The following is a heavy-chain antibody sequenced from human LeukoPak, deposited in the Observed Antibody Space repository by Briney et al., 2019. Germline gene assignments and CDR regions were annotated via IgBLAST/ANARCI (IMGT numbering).Heavy chain of an antibody. D-gene: IGHD3-10*01. Sequence: SQTLSLTCAISGDSVSSNSAAWNWIRQSPSRGLEWLGRTYYRSKWYNDYAVSVKSRITINPDTSKNQFSLQLNSVTPEDTAVYYCARSPPPGTYYYGSGSYYNDNWFDPWGQGTLVTVSS. CDR1: GDSVSSNSAA. CDR3: ARSPPPGTYYYGSGSYYNDNWFDP. J-gene: IGHJ5*02. V-gene: IGHV6-1*01. CDR2: TYYRSKWYN.